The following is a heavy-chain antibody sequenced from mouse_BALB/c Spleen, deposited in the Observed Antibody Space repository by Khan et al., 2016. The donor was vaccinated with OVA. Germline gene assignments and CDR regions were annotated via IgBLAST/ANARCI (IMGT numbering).Heavy chain of an antibody. CDR1: GYTFTSYT. Sequence: QVQLQQSGAELARPGASVKMSCKTSGYTFTSYTMHWVRQRPGQALEWSGHINPSNNYTNYNQNFKDKATLIVDKSSSTSYMQLTSLTSEDSAVYYCVREGAYSRYDGWFDYWGQGTLVTVSA. V-gene: IGHV1-4*01. D-gene: IGHD2-14*01. J-gene: IGHJ3*01. CDR2: INPSNNYT. CDR3: VREGAYSRYDGWFDY.